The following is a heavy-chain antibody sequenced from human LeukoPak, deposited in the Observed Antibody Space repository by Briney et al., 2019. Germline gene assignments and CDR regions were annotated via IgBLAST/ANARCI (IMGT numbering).Heavy chain of an antibody. CDR3: ARASSGYDSDFDY. Sequence: PGGSLRLSCAASGFTFSDYYMSWLRQAPGKGLEWVSYISSSGSTIYYADSVKGRFTISRDNAKNSLYLQMNSLRAEDTAVYYCARASSGYDSDFDYWGQGTLVTVSS. CDR1: GFTFSDYY. D-gene: IGHD5-12*01. CDR2: ISSSGSTI. V-gene: IGHV3-11*01. J-gene: IGHJ4*02.